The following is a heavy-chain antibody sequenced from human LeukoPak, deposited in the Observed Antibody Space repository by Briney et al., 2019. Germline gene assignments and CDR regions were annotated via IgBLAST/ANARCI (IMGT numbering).Heavy chain of an antibody. D-gene: IGHD1-26*01. CDR2: IRSGSRYI. Sequence: GGSLRLSCAASGFTFSSYSMNWVRQAPGKALEWVSSIRSGSRYIYHADSVKGRFTISRDNAKSSLYLQMNSLKAEDTAVYYCARDFAGATKFLGWYYFDYWRQGTLVTVSS. CDR1: GFTFSSYS. V-gene: IGHV3-21*01. CDR3: ARDFAGATKFLGWYYFDY. J-gene: IGHJ4*02.